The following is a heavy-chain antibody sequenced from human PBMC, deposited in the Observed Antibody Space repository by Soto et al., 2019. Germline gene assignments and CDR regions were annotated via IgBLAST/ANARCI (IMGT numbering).Heavy chain of an antibody. CDR2: IYRGGST. D-gene: IGHD1-26*01. Sequence: EVQLVETGGGMIHPGGSLRLSCTASAFTVDYNYMSWVRHAPGRGLEWGSVIYRGGSTYYADSVKGRFSISRDKSTRTLFLQMNSLRAEDTAVYYCAGDYYNSPTDWGQGTLVTVSS. J-gene: IGHJ4*02. V-gene: IGHV3-53*02. CDR3: AGDYYNSPTD. CDR1: AFTVDYNY.